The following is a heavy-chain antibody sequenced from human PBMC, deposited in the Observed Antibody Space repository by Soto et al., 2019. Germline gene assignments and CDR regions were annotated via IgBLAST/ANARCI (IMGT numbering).Heavy chain of an antibody. Sequence: PSETLSLTCTVSGGSISSYYWSWIRQPPGKGLEWIGYIYYSGGTNYNPSLKSRVTISVDMSKNQFSLKLSSVTAADTAVYYCARRYGPGFDYWGQGTLVTVSS. CDR3: ARRYGPGFDY. D-gene: IGHD4-17*01. CDR2: IYYSGGT. V-gene: IGHV4-59*08. J-gene: IGHJ4*02. CDR1: GGSISSYY.